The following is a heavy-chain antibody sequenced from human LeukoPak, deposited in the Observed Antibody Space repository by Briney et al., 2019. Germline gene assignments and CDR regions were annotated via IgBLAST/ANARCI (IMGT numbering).Heavy chain of an antibody. CDR1: GGSISSGSYY. CDR2: IYTSGST. D-gene: IGHD2-8*01. Sequence: SETLSLTCPVSGGSISSGSYYWSWIRQPAGKGLEWIGRIYTSGSTNYNPSLKSRVTISVDTSKNQFSLKLSSVTAADTAVYYCASSNAIPKYYFDYWGQGTLVTVSS. J-gene: IGHJ4*02. V-gene: IGHV4-61*02. CDR3: ASSNAIPKYYFDY.